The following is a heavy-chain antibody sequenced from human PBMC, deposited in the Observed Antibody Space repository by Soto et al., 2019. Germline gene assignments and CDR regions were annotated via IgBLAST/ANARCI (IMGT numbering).Heavy chain of an antibody. D-gene: IGHD5-18*01. CDR2: IHHSGST. CDR1: GYSINSDNW. Sequence: SETLSLPCAVSGYSINSDNWWVWVRQPPGKGLEWIGYIHHSGSTYYNPSLKSRVTMSVDTSKKQFSLKLSSVTAVDTAVYYCASKPNSLYYFDYWGQGALVTVSS. J-gene: IGHJ4*02. V-gene: IGHV4-28*01. CDR3: ASKPNSLYYFDY.